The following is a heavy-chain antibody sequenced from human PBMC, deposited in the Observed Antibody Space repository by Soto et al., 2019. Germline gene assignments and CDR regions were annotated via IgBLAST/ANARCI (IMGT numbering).Heavy chain of an antibody. CDR1: GYSFTSFP. J-gene: IGHJ4*02. V-gene: IGHV1-3*01. D-gene: IGHD3-10*01. Sequence: QVQLVQSGAEVKKPGASVKVSCKASGYSFTSFPIHWVRQAPGQGLECMGWINAANGYTRYSQKFQGRVTITRDTPATTAYMDLSSLTSEDTAVYYCARGGGLDDWGQGTLITVSS. CDR3: ARGGGLDD. CDR2: INAANGYT.